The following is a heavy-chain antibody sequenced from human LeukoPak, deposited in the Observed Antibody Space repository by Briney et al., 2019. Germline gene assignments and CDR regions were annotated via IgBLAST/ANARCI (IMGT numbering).Heavy chain of an antibody. V-gene: IGHV4-34*01. J-gene: IGHJ4*02. CDR2: INHSGST. CDR3: ARATGH. D-gene: IGHD3-10*01. CDR1: GGSFSGYY. Sequence: SETLSLTCAVYGGSFSGYYWSWIRQPPGKGLEWIGEINHSGSTNYNPSLKSRVNLSVDTSKNQFSLKLSSVTAADTAVYYCARATGHWGQGTLVTVSS.